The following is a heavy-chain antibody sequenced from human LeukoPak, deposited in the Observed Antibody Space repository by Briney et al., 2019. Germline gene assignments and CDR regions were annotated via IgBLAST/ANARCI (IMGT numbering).Heavy chain of an antibody. CDR2: ISSGSSYR. Sequence: GGSLRLSCAASGITFRSYSMNWVRQAPGKGLEWVSSISSGSSYRYYADSVKGRFTISRDNAKNSLYLQMNSLRAEDTAVYYCARDLITFGGVIDDPWGQGTLVTVSS. V-gene: IGHV3-21*01. CDR3: ARDLITFGGVIDDP. D-gene: IGHD3-16*02. J-gene: IGHJ5*02. CDR1: GITFRSYS.